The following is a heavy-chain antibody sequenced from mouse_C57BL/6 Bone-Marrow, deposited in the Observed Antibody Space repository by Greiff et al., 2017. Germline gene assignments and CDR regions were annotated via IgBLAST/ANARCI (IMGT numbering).Heavy chain of an antibody. CDR3: SRTPPITTVVARYWYFDV. CDR1: GYTFTSYW. CDR2: IYPGSGST. V-gene: IGHV1-55*01. D-gene: IGHD1-1*01. Sequence: VQLQQPGAELVKPGASVKMSCKASGYTFTSYWITWVKQRPGQGLEWIGDIYPGSGSTNYNEKFKSKATLTVDTSSSTAYMQLSSLTSEDAAVYDCSRTPPITTVVARYWYFDVWGTGTTVTVSS. J-gene: IGHJ1*03.